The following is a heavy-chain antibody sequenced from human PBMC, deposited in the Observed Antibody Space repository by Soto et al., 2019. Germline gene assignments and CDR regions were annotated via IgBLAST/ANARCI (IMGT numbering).Heavy chain of an antibody. V-gene: IGHV3-72*01. CDR2: SRNKARTYST. Sequence: EVQLVESGGGLVQPGGSLRLSCAASGFSFSDHYMDWVRQAPGKGLEWVGRSRNKARTYSTEYAASVKGRFTISRDDSKNSLYLQMNSLKIEDTAVYYCTRGGTSIYGLDVCGQGTTVAVSS. D-gene: IGHD1-1*01. CDR1: GFSFSDHY. J-gene: IGHJ6*02. CDR3: TRGGTSIYGLDV.